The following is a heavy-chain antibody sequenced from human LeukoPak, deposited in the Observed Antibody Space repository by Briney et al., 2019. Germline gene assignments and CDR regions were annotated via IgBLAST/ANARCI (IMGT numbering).Heavy chain of an antibody. J-gene: IGHJ3*02. V-gene: IGHV1-69*05. CDR1: GGTFSSYA. D-gene: IGHD5-24*01. Sequence: ASVKVSCKASGGTFSSYAISWVRQAPGQGLEWMGGIIPIFGTANYAQKFQGRVTITTDESTSTAYMELSSLRSEDTAVYYCATLEGDGYNYEVNDAFDIWGQGTMVTVSS. CDR3: ATLEGDGYNYEVNDAFDI. CDR2: IIPIFGTA.